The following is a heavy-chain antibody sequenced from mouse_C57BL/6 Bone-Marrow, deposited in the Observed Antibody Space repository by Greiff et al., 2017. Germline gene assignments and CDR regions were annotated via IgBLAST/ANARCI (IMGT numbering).Heavy chain of an antibody. V-gene: IGHV1-82*01. CDR1: GYAFSSSW. CDR3: APHYYGSTYFDY. CDR2: IYPGDGDT. D-gene: IGHD1-1*01. Sequence: QVQLQQSGPELVKPGASVKISCKASGYAFSSSWMNWVKQRPGKGLEWIGRIYPGDGDTNYNGKFKGKATLTADKSSSTAYMQLSSLTSEDSAVYFCAPHYYGSTYFDYWGQGTTLTVSS. J-gene: IGHJ2*01.